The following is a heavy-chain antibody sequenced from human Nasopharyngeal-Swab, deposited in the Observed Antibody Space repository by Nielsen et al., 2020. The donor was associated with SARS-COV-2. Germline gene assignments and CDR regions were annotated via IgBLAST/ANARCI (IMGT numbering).Heavy chain of an antibody. CDR3: TNGWFDP. CDR2: IGTSSSTS. Sequence: IGTSSSTSYYADSVKGRFTISRDTAKNSLYLQMNSLRAEDTAVYYCTNGWFDPWGQGTLVTVSS. J-gene: IGHJ5*02. V-gene: IGHV3-48*04.